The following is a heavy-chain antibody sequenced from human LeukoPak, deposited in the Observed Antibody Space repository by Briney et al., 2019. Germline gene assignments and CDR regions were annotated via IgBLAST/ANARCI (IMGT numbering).Heavy chain of an antibody. V-gene: IGHV3-21*04. Sequence: PGGSLRVSCAASGFTFSSYSMNWVRQAPGKGLKWVSSISSSSSYIYYGDSVKGRFTISRENSKNTLYLQMNSLRAEDTAVYYCAKFSGFDYWGQGTLVTVSS. J-gene: IGHJ4*02. D-gene: IGHD1-26*01. CDR1: GFTFSSYS. CDR2: ISSSSSYI. CDR3: AKFSGFDY.